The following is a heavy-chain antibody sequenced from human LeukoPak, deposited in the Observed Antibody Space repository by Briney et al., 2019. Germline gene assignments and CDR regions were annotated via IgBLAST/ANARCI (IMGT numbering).Heavy chain of an antibody. CDR3: ATTTGEAAGTRVGDYGMDV. CDR1: GYTFTNYD. V-gene: IGHV1-8*01. J-gene: IGHJ6*02. Sequence: ASVKVSCKTSGYTFTNYDINWVRQATGQGLEWMGWMNPKSGNTGSAQRFQGRVTLTRDTSISTAYMELSSLRSEDTAVYYCATTTGEAAGTRVGDYGMDVWGQGTTVTVSS. CDR2: MNPKSGNT. D-gene: IGHD6-13*01.